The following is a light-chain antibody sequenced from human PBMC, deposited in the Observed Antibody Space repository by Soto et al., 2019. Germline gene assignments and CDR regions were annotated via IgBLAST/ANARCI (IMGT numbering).Light chain of an antibody. CDR2: DVS. J-gene: IGLJ2*01. CDR3: SSIASSNTLV. CDR1: SSDIGTYNY. V-gene: IGLV2-14*01. Sequence: QSALTQPASVSGSPGQSITISCIGTSSDIGTYNYVSWYQQHPGKAPNLVIFDVSNRPSGVSDRFSGSKSGNTASLPISGLQGEAEDDYCCSSIASSNTLVFGGGTKLTVL.